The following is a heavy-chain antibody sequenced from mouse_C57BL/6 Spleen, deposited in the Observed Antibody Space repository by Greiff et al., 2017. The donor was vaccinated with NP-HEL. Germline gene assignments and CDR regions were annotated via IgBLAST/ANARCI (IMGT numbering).Heavy chain of an antibody. CDR3: AFYGSSGSYWYFDV. D-gene: IGHD1-1*01. V-gene: IGHV1-39*01. CDR1: GYSFTDYN. Sequence: VQLKQSGPELVKPGASVKISCKASGYSFTDYNMNWVKQSNGKSLEWIGVINPNYGTTSYNQKFKGKATLTVDQSSSTAYMQLNSLTSEDSAVYYCAFYGSSGSYWYFDVWGTGTTVTVSS. CDR2: INPNYGTT. J-gene: IGHJ1*03.